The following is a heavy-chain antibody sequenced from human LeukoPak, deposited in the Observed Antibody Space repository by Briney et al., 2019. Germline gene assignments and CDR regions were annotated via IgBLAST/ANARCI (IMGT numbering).Heavy chain of an antibody. Sequence: EASVKVSCKASGYTFTSYDINWVRQATGQGLEWMGWMNPNSGNTGYAQKFQGRVTMTRNTSISTAYMELSSLRSEDTAVYYCARPEDYDILTGSRPEYFQHWGQGTLVTVSS. CDR1: GYTFTSYD. CDR2: MNPNSGNT. CDR3: ARPEDYDILTGSRPEYFQH. V-gene: IGHV1-8*01. J-gene: IGHJ1*01. D-gene: IGHD3-9*01.